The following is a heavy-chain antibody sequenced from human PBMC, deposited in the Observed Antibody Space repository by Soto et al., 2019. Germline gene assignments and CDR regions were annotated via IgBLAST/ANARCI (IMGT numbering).Heavy chain of an antibody. J-gene: IGHJ3*02. D-gene: IGHD1-26*01. CDR1: GGSISSYY. CDR3: ARRIVGATTDAFDI. Sequence: SKTLSLTCTVSGGSISSYYWSWIRQPPGKGLEWIGYIYYSGSTNYNPSLKSRVTISVDTSKNQFSLKLSSVTAADTAVYYCARRIVGATTDAFDIWGQGTMVTVSS. V-gene: IGHV4-59*08. CDR2: IYYSGST.